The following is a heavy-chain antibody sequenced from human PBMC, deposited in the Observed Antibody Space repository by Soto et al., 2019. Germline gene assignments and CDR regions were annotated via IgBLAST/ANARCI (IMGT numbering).Heavy chain of an antibody. CDR1: GFTFSSYA. CDR3: ARGDGISGPEGY. Sequence: QVQLVESGGGVVQPGRSLRLSCATSGFTFSSYAMHWVRQAPGKGPEWVAIISYDGSNKYYADSVKGRFIISRDNSKNTLFLQMNSLRTEDTAVYHCARGDGISGPEGYWGQGTLVNVSS. CDR2: ISYDGSNK. D-gene: IGHD2-15*01. V-gene: IGHV3-30-3*01. J-gene: IGHJ4*02.